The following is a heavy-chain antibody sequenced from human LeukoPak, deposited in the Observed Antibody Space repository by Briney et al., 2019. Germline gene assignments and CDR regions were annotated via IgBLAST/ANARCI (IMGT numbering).Heavy chain of an antibody. CDR2: IYYSGST. D-gene: IGHD1-1*01. CDR3: ARDYGVRTTGTTAYYYYMDV. J-gene: IGHJ6*03. CDR1: GGSISSHY. Sequence: SETLSLTCTVSGGSISSHYWSWIRQPPGKGLEWIGYIYYSGSTNYNPSLKSRVTISVEPSKNQFSLKLSSVTAADTAVYYCARDYGVRTTGTTAYYYYMDVWGKGTTVTVSS. V-gene: IGHV4-59*11.